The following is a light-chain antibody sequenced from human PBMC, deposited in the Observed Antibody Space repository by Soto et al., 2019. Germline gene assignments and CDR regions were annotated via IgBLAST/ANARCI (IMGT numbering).Light chain of an antibody. Sequence: EIVLTQSPATLSLSPGERATLSCRASQSVSSQLAWYQQKPGQAPRLLIYEAFNRATGIPARFSGSGSGTDVTLTISSVEPEDFALYYCQQRRNWPLTFGGGTQVEIK. J-gene: IGKJ4*01. CDR2: EAF. V-gene: IGKV3-11*01. CDR1: QSVSSQ. CDR3: QQRRNWPLT.